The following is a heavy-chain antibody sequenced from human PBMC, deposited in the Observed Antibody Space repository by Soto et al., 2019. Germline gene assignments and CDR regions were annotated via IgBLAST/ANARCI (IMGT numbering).Heavy chain of an antibody. CDR1: GFTFSNAW. V-gene: IGHV3-15*01. CDR2: IKSKTDGGTT. Sequence: PGGSLRLSCAASGFTFSNAWMSWVRQAPGKGLEWVGRIKSKTDGGTTDYAAHVKGRFTISRDDSKNTLYLQMNSLKTEDTAVYYCTTIHYDILTGYYGLYGMDVWGQGTTVTVSS. D-gene: IGHD3-9*01. J-gene: IGHJ6*02. CDR3: TTIHYDILTGYYGLYGMDV.